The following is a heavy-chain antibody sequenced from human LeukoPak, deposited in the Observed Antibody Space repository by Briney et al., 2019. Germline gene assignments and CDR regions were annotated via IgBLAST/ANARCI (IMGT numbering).Heavy chain of an antibody. V-gene: IGHV3-21*01. D-gene: IGHD6-13*01. CDR1: GFTFSSYS. CDR3: ARDRGSSWLDY. J-gene: IGHJ4*02. CDR2: ISSSSSYI. Sequence: GGSLRLSCAASGFTFSSYSMSWVRQAPGKGLEWVSSISSSSSYIYYADSVKGRFTISRDNAKNSLYLQMNSLRAEDTAVYYCARDRGSSWLDYWGQGTLVTVSS.